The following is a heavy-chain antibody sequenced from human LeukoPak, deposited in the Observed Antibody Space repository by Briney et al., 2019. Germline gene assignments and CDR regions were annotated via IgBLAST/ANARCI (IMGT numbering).Heavy chain of an antibody. D-gene: IGHD2-21*02. V-gene: IGHV3-53*05. CDR2: IYGGDST. J-gene: IGHJ4*02. CDR1: GFTVSSNY. CDR3: AKVGVVEVVTAIGFFDY. Sequence: GGSLRLSCVVSGFTVSSNYMSWVRQAPGKGLEWVSVIYGGDSTYYADSVKRRFTISRDNSKNTLYLQMNSLRAEDTAVYYCAKVGVVEVVTAIGFFDYWGQGTLVTVSS.